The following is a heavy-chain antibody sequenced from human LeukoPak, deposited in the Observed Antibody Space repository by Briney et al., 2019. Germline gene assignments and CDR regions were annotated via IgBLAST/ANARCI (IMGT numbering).Heavy chain of an antibody. CDR1: GGSFSGYY. J-gene: IGHJ4*02. D-gene: IGHD5-12*01. CDR3: ARDGGSGYASDY. CDR2: IYYSGST. Sequence: SETLSLTCAVYGGSFSGYYWIWIRQPPGKGLEWIGYIYYSGSTNYNPSLKSRVTISVDTSKNQFSLKLSSVTAADTAVYYCARDGGSGYASDYWGQGTLVTVSS. V-gene: IGHV4-59*01.